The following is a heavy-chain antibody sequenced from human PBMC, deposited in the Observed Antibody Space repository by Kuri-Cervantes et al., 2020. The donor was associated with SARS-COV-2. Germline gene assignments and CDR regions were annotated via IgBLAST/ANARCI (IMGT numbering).Heavy chain of an antibody. CDR2: ISYDGSNK. CDR1: GFTLSSYA. J-gene: IGHJ3*02. CDR3: ARDFFTMGRRGVDI. D-gene: IGHD3-10*01. Sequence: GESLKISCAASGFTLSSYAMHWVRQAPGKGLEWVAVISYDGSNKYYADSVKGRFTVSRDNSKNTLYLQMNSLRAEDTAVYYCARDFFTMGRRGVDIWGQGTMVTVSS. V-gene: IGHV3-30-3*01.